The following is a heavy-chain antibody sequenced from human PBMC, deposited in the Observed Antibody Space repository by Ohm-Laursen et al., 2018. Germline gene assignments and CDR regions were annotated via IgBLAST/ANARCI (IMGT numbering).Heavy chain of an antibody. D-gene: IGHD3-10*01. V-gene: IGHV1-24*01. CDR3: AGRYYYGSGSPWGMDV. Sequence: ASVKVSCKISGYTLTELSMHWVRQAPGKGLEWMGGFDPEDGETIYAQKFQGRVTMTRDTSTSTVYMELSSLRSEDTAVYYCAGRYYYGSGSPWGMDVWGQGTTVTVSS. J-gene: IGHJ6*02. CDR2: FDPEDGET. CDR1: GYTLTELS.